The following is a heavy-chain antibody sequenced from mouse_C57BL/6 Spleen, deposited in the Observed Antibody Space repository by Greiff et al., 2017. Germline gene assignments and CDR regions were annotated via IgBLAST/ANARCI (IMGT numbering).Heavy chain of an antibody. V-gene: IGHV2-6*03. CDR3: ARGIYYDYDGNAMDY. J-gene: IGHJ4*01. D-gene: IGHD2-4*01. CDR2: IWSDGST. CDR1: GFSLTSYG. Sequence: VMLVESGPGLVAPSQSLSITCTVSGFSLTSYGVHWVRQPPGKGLEWLVLIWSDGSTTYNSALKSRLSISKDNSKSQVFLKMNSLQTDDTAMYYCARGIYYDYDGNAMDYWGQGTSVTVSS.